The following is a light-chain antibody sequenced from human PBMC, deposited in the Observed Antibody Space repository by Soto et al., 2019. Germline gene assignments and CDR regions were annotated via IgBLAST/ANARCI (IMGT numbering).Light chain of an antibody. V-gene: IGKV1-39*01. Sequence: DIQMTQSPSSLSASVGDRVTISCRASQHINFFLNWYQQKPGQAPNILIFAASTLQTGVPSRFRGRASGTDFTLTSDNVQPADSGTYYCQQSFTAPRYTFGQGTQLEIK. CDR2: AAS. CDR3: QQSFTAPRYT. J-gene: IGKJ2*01. CDR1: QHINFF.